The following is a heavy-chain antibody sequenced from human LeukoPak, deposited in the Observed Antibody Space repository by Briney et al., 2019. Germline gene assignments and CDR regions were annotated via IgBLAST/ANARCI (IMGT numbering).Heavy chain of an antibody. Sequence: PSETLSLTCAVHGGSFSGYYWSWIRQPPGKGLEWIGEINHSGSTNYNPSLKSRVTISVDTSKNQFSLKLSSVTAADTAVYYCAGGQYYYGSGSFYYYYGMDVWGQGTTVTVSS. J-gene: IGHJ6*02. V-gene: IGHV4-34*01. D-gene: IGHD3-10*01. CDR1: GGSFSGYY. CDR3: AGGQYYYGSGSFYYYYGMDV. CDR2: INHSGST.